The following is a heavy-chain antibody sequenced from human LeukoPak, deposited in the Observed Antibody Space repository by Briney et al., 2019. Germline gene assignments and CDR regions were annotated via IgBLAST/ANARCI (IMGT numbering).Heavy chain of an antibody. J-gene: IGHJ6*03. CDR1: GGSISGYY. V-gene: IGHV4-59*08. Sequence: SDTLSLTCTVSGGSISGYYWSWIRQPPGKGLGWIGYMYYSGSTKYNPSLKSRVPISVDTSKNQLSLKLSSVTAADTAVYYCARQDYYYYMDVWGKGTTVTVSS. CDR2: MYYSGST. CDR3: ARQDYYYYMDV.